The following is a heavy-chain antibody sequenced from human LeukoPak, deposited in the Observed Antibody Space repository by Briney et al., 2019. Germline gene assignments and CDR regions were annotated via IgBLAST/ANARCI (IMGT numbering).Heavy chain of an antibody. V-gene: IGHV1-46*01. CDR1: GYTFTSYY. D-gene: IGHD4-17*01. Sequence: ASVKVSCKASGYTFTSYYMHLVRQAPGQGLEWMGIINPSGGSTSYAQEFQGRVTMTRDTSTSTVYMELSSLRSEDTAVYYCARGFGYGDYVRPWSFDYWGQGTLVTVSS. CDR2: INPSGGST. J-gene: IGHJ4*02. CDR3: ARGFGYGDYVRPWSFDY.